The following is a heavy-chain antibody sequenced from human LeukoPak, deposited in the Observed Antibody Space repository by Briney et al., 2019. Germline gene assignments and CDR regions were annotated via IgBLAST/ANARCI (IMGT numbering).Heavy chain of an antibody. J-gene: IGHJ5*02. D-gene: IGHD2/OR15-2a*01. CDR1: GGSISSSSYY. V-gene: IGHV4-39*01. CDR3: ARHCGNYLRLGFDP. Sequence: SETLSLTCTVSGGSISSSSYYWGWIRQPPGKGLEWIGSIYYSGGTYYNPSLKSRVTISADTSKNQFSLKLSSVTAADTAVYYCARHCGNYLRLGFDPWGQGALVTVSS. CDR2: IYYSGGT.